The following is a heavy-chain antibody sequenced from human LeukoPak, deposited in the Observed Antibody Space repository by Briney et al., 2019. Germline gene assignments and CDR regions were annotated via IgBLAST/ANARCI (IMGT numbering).Heavy chain of an antibody. J-gene: IGHJ5*02. CDR3: ARGSTLGSCTSSSCHNWFDP. CDR1: GFTFSSYS. CDR2: ISSSSTTI. V-gene: IGHV3-48*04. Sequence: GGSLRLSCAASGFTFSSYSMMWVRQAPGKGLEWVSYISSSSTTIYYAYSVKGRFTISRDNAENSLYLLLNSLRVEDTAVYYCARGSTLGSCTSSSCHNWFDPWGQGTLVTVSS. D-gene: IGHD2-2*01.